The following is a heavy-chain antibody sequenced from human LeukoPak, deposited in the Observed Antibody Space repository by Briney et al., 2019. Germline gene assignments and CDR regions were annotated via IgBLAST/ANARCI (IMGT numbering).Heavy chain of an antibody. CDR3: ARTGIAAAGYFDY. J-gene: IGHJ4*02. CDR1: GYTFTSYY. Sequence: GASVKVSCKASGYTFTSYYMQWMRQAPGQGLEWMGIINPSGGSTSYAQKFQGRVTMTRDTSTSTVYMELSSLRSEDTAVYYCARTGIAAAGYFDYWGQGTLVTVSS. V-gene: IGHV1-46*01. CDR2: INPSGGST. D-gene: IGHD6-13*01.